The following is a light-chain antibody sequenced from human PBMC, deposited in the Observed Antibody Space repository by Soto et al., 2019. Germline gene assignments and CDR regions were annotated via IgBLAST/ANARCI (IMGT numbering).Light chain of an antibody. J-gene: IGLJ1*01. V-gene: IGLV1-47*02. CDR2: TNN. Sequence: QSVLTQPPSASGTPGQRVTISCSGSSSNIGINYVYWYQQFPGTAPKLLIYTNNQRPSWVPDRFSGSQSGTSASLAISGLRSEDEADYYWAAWDDSLGGRVFGAGTKLTVL. CDR3: AAWDDSLGGRV. CDR1: SSNIGINY.